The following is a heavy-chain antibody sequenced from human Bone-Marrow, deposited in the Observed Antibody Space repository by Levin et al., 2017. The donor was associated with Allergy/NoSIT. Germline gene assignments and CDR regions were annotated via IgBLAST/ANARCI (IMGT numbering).Heavy chain of an antibody. CDR3: ARAPPAAMYSFDY. V-gene: IGHV1-18*01. Sequence: PSASVKVSCKASGYMFNTYGFTWVRQAPGQGLEWMGWISAYNGNTNYAQRLQGRVTMTTDTSTSTAYMELRSLKSDDTALYFCARAPPAAMYSFDYWGQGALVTVSS. J-gene: IGHJ4*02. D-gene: IGHD2-2*01. CDR1: GYMFNTYG. CDR2: ISAYNGNT.